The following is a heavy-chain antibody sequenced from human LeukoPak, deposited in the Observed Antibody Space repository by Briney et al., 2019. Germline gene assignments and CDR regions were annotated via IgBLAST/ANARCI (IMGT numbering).Heavy chain of an antibody. D-gene: IGHD2-15*01. J-gene: IGHJ3*02. V-gene: IGHV1-18*01. CDR3: ARPRVAGSFDI. CDR1: GYTFTSYG. Sequence: ASVKVSCKTSGYTFTSYGISWVRQAPGHGLEWMGWISGYNGNTNYAQKFQGRVTMITDTSTSTAYMELRSLRSDDTAVYYCARPRVAGSFDIWGQGTMVTVSS. CDR2: ISGYNGNT.